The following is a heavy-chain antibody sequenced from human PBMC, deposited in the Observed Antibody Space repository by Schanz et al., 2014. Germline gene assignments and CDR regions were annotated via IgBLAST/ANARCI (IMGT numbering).Heavy chain of an antibody. Sequence: DVQLLESGGGLVQPGGSLRLSCAASGFTFTNYAMSWVRQAPGKGLEWVSLISDSGDTAYYADSVKGRFTISRDNSKNTLYLQMNSLRAGDAAVYYCARGLIAAAGGAFDYWGQGTLVAVSS. CDR1: GFTFTNYA. D-gene: IGHD6-13*01. J-gene: IGHJ4*02. V-gene: IGHV3-23*01. CDR2: ISDSGDTA. CDR3: ARGLIAAAGGAFDY.